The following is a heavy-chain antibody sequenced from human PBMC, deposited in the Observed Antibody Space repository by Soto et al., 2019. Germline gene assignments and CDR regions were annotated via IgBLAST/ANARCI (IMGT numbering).Heavy chain of an antibody. CDR1: GDCVSTYSPA. CDR3: ARDWTSSHFDC. J-gene: IGHJ4*02. CDR2: TYYRSKWYN. Sequence: LPITFSISGDCVSTYSPAGNGIRHAASRGLEWLGRTYYRSKWYNDYGVSVKSRITIEPDTSKNQFSLQLNSVTPEDTAVYYCARDWTSSHFDCWGQGTLVTVSS. D-gene: IGHD2-2*01. V-gene: IGHV6-1*01.